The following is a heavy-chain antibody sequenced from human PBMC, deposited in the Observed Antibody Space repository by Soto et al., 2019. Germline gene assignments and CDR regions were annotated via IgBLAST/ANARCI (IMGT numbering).Heavy chain of an antibody. V-gene: IGHV3-21*01. J-gene: IGHJ5*02. Sequence: GGSLRLSCAASGFTFRSFTMNWVRQAPGKGLEWVSTISSNSAYIYYTDALRGRFTISRDNAKNSLHLQMNSLRAEDTAVYYCTRDASRDSSARGWFDPWGPGTLVTVPQ. CDR2: ISSNSAYI. CDR1: GFTFRSFT. D-gene: IGHD6-13*01. CDR3: TRDASRDSSARGWFDP.